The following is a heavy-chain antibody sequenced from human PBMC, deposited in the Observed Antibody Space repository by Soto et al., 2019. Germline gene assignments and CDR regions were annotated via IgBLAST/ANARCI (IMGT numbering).Heavy chain of an antibody. J-gene: IGHJ4*02. CDR1: GFTFDDYA. D-gene: IGHD6-19*01. CDR2: ISWSSGSI. CDR3: AKGASKGQWLCAWYFDS. V-gene: IGHV3-9*01. Sequence: EVQLVESGGGLVQPGRSLRLSCAASGFTFDDYAMHWVRQAPGKGLEWVSGISWSSGSIGYADSVKGRFTISRDNAKNSLYLQMNSLRAEDTALYYCAKGASKGQWLCAWYFDSWGQGTLVNVSS.